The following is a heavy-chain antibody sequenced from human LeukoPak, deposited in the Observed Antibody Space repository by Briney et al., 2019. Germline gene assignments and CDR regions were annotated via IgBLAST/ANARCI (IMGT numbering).Heavy chain of an antibody. CDR1: GLTFSSHW. D-gene: IGHD6-6*01. CDR3: ARSSYSSSSSV. CDR2: ITNDGSST. J-gene: IGHJ3*01. Sequence: GGSLRLSCAASGLTFSSHWMHWVRQAPGKGLVWVSRITNDGSSTTYADSVKGRFTISRDNAKNMLYLQVNSLRAEDTAVYYCARSSYSSSSSVWGQGTMVTVSS. V-gene: IGHV3-74*01.